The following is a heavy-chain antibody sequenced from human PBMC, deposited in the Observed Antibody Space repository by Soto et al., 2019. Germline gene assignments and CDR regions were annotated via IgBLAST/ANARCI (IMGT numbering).Heavy chain of an antibody. D-gene: IGHD2-21*02. Sequence: VASLKVSCNASGYTFSSYGIHWVRQAPGQRLEWMGWINAANGETKYSHKFQGRVTITRDASASTAYMELSSLRSEDTAVYYCVRRHVSATAIDWFDXWGQGTLVTVSX. J-gene: IGHJ5*02. CDR3: VRRHVSATAIDWFDX. CDR1: GYTFSSYG. CDR2: INAANGET. V-gene: IGHV1-3*01.